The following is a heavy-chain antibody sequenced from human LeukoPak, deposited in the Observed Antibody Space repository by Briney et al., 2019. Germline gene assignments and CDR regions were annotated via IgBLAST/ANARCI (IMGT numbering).Heavy chain of an antibody. CDR2: ISSSSSYI. CDR3: ARDSLYCSSTSCYPVSGMDV. Sequence: PGGSLRLSCAASGFTFSSYSMNWVRQAPGKGLEWVSSISSSSSYIYYADSVKGRFTISRDNAKNSLYLQMNSLRAEDTAVYYCARDSLYCSSTSCYPVSGMDVWGQGTTVTVSS. J-gene: IGHJ6*02. D-gene: IGHD2-2*01. V-gene: IGHV3-21*01. CDR1: GFTFSSYS.